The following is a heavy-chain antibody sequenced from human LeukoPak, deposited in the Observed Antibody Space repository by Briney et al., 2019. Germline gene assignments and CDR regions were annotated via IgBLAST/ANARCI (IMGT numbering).Heavy chain of an antibody. J-gene: IGHJ4*02. CDR3: ARLRTYYDFWSGYYGPYYFDY. CDR2: INHSGST. CDR1: GGSFSGYY. D-gene: IGHD3-3*01. V-gene: IGHV4-34*01. Sequence: SETLSLTCAVYGGSFSGYYWSWIRQPPGKGLEWIGEINHSGSTNYNPSLKSRVTISVDTSKNQFSLKLSSVTAADTAVYYCARLRTYYDFWSGYYGPYYFDYWGQGTLVTVSS.